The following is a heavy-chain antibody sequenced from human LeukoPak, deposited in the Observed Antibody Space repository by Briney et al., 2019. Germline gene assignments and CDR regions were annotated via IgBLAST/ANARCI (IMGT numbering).Heavy chain of an antibody. Sequence: PGGSLRLSCAASGFTFSSYAMHWVRQAPGKGLEWVSGISWNSGSIGYADSVKGRFTISRDNAKNSLYLQMNSLRAEDTALYYCAKVGVTTDYWGQGTLVTVSS. V-gene: IGHV3-9*01. J-gene: IGHJ4*02. D-gene: IGHD3-10*01. CDR1: GFTFSSYA. CDR2: ISWNSGSI. CDR3: AKVGVTTDY.